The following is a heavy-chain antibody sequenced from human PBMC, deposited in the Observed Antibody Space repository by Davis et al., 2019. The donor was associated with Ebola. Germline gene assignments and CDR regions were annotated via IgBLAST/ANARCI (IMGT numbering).Heavy chain of an antibody. D-gene: IGHD2-2*01. V-gene: IGHV1-3*01. Sequence: ASVKVSCKASGYTFTSYAMHWVRQASGQRLEWMGWINAGNGNTKYSQKFQGRVTITRDTSASTAYMELSSLRSEDTAVYYCASSTVVVPASKTAAFDIWGQGTMVTVSS. CDR3: ASSTVVVPASKTAAFDI. CDR2: INAGNGNT. J-gene: IGHJ3*02. CDR1: GYTFTSYA.